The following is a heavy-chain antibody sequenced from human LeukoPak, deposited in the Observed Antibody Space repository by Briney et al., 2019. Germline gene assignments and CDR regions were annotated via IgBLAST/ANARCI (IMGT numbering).Heavy chain of an antibody. CDR1: GFTFSSYS. V-gene: IGHV3-21*01. J-gene: IGHJ4*02. CDR2: ISSSSTYI. CDR3: ARGPTPQTYYYDSSGYSD. Sequence: GGSLRLSCAASGFTFSSYSMNWDRQAPGKGLEWVSSISSSSTYIYYADSVNGRFTISRDNAKNSLYLQMNSLRAEDTAMYYCARGPTPQTYYYDSSGYSDWGQGTLVTVSS. D-gene: IGHD3-22*01.